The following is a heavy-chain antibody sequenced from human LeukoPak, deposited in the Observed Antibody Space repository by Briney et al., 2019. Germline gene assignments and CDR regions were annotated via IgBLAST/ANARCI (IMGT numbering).Heavy chain of an antibody. CDR1: GGSISSYY. D-gene: IGHD5-12*01. Sequence: SETLSLTCTVSGGSISSYYWSWIRQPPGKGLEWIGYIYYSGSTNYNPSLKSRVTISVDTSKNQFSLKLSSVTAADTAVYYCARVYRWLRHFDYWGQGTLVTVSS. CDR2: IYYSGST. CDR3: ARVYRWLRHFDY. V-gene: IGHV4-59*12. J-gene: IGHJ4*02.